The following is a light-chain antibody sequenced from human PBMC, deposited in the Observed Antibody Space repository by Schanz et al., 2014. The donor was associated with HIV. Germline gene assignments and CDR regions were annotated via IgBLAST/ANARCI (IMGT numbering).Light chain of an antibody. J-gene: IGLJ2*01. CDR2: DVV. CDR3: CSYAASYTLV. V-gene: IGLV2-11*01. CDR1: SSDVGGYDY. Sequence: QSALTQPRSVSGSPGQSVTIACTGTSSDVGGYDYVSWYQQHPGKAPKVIIYDVVKRPSGVPDRFSGSKSGNTASLTLSGLQDEDEADYYCCSYAASYTLVFGGGTKLTVL.